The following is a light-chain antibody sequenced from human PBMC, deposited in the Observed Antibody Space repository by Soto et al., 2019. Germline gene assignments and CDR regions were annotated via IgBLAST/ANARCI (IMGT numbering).Light chain of an antibody. Sequence: QPVLTQPPSASASLGASVTLTCTLSSGYSNYKVDWYQQRPGKGPRFVMRVGTGGIVGSKGDGIPDRFSVLGSGLNRYLTIKNIQEEDESDYYCGADHGSGSNFVYVFGTGTKLIVL. CDR1: SGYSNYK. CDR2: VGTGGIVG. V-gene: IGLV9-49*01. J-gene: IGLJ1*01. CDR3: GADHGSGSNFVYV.